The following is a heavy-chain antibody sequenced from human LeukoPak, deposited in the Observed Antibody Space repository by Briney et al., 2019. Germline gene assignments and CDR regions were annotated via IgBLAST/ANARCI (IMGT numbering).Heavy chain of an antibody. Sequence: ASVKVSCKVSGYTLTELSMHWVRQAPGKGLEWMGGFDPEDGETIYAQKFQGRVTMTEDTSTDTAYMELSSLRSEDTAVYYCATDRVGYCSGGSCAALFDYWGQGTLVTVSS. CDR3: ATDRVGYCSGGSCAALFDY. CDR1: GYTLTELS. V-gene: IGHV1-24*01. J-gene: IGHJ4*02. CDR2: FDPEDGET. D-gene: IGHD2-15*01.